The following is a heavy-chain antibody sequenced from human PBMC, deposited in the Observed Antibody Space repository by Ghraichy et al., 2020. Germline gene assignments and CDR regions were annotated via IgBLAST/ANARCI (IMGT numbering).Heavy chain of an antibody. J-gene: IGHJ4*02. CDR3: TNLAKQWLVSY. CDR2: FSGSGGGT. CDR1: GFTFSSYA. Sequence: GGSLRLSCAASGFTFSSYALSWVRQAPGKGLEWVSTFSGSGGGTYYEDSVKGRFTISRDNSKNTLYLQMNSLRAEDTAVYYCTNLAKQWLVSYWGQGTLVTVSP. V-gene: IGHV3-23*01. D-gene: IGHD6-19*01.